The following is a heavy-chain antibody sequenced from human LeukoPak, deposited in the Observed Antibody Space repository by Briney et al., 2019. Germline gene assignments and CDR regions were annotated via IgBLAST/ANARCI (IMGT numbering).Heavy chain of an antibody. CDR3: ARLLGSSGYAGDWYFDL. CDR2: MYTNGTV. D-gene: IGHD3-22*01. CDR1: GASITRYY. J-gene: IGHJ2*01. V-gene: IGHV4-4*07. Sequence: ASETLSLTCTVSGASITRYYWTWTRQPVGKGLEWFGRMYTNGTVNYNPSLRSRVTMSRDTSRNQFSLKLTSVTAADTAVYYCARLLGSSGYAGDWYFDLWGPGALVTVSS.